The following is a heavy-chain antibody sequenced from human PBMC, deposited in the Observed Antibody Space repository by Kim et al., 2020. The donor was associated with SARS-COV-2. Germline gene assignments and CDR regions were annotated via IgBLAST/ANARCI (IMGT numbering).Heavy chain of an antibody. D-gene: IGHD6-13*01. Sequence: SETLSLTCTVSGGSISSYYWSWIRQPPGKGLEWIGYIYYSGSTNYNPSLKSRVTISVDTSKNQFSLKLSSVTAADTAVYYCARGGQLYYYGMDVWGQGTTVTVSS. CDR1: GGSISSYY. V-gene: IGHV4-59*01. CDR2: IYYSGST. CDR3: ARGGQLYYYGMDV. J-gene: IGHJ6*02.